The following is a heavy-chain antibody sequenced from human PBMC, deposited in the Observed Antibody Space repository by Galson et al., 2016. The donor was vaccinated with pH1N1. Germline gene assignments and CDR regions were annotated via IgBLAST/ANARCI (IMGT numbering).Heavy chain of an antibody. CDR2: IDWDDDK. Sequence: PALVKPTQTLTLTCTFSGFSLSTSGMCVSWIRQPPGKALEWLALIDWDDDKYYSTSLKTRLTISKDTSNNQVVLTMTNMDPVDTAPYYCARMTYGDYSNWFDPWGQGTLVTVSS. CDR1: GFSLSTSGMC. V-gene: IGHV2-70*01. CDR3: ARMTYGDYSNWFDP. D-gene: IGHD4-17*01. J-gene: IGHJ5*02.